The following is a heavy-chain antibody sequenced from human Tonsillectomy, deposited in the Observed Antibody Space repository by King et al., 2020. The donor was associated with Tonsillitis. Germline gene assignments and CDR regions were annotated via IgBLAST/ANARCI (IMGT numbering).Heavy chain of an antibody. Sequence: QLQESGPGLVKPSETLSLTCTVSGGSISSSSYYWGWIRQPPGKGLEWIGSIYYSGSTYYNPSLKSRVTISVDTSKNQFSLKLSSVTAADTAVYYCARLLYSGSGTAGAFDIWGQGTMVTVSS. CDR2: IYYSGST. V-gene: IGHV4-39*01. J-gene: IGHJ3*02. CDR1: GGSISSSSYY. D-gene: IGHD3-10*01. CDR3: ARLLYSGSGTAGAFDI.